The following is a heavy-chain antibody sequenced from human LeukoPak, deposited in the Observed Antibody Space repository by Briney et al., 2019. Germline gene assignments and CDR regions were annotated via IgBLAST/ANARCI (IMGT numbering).Heavy chain of an antibody. CDR1: GFTFSSSA. Sequence: GGSLRLSCSASGFTFSSSAMHWVRQAPGKGLEYVSAFSSDGSSTFYADSVKGRFTISRDNSKNMLYLQMSSLRADDTAVYYCVKTLKYYGSGRGLFDSWGQGTLVTVSS. D-gene: IGHD3-10*01. CDR3: VKTLKYYGSGRGLFDS. J-gene: IGHJ4*02. V-gene: IGHV3-64D*06. CDR2: FSSDGSST.